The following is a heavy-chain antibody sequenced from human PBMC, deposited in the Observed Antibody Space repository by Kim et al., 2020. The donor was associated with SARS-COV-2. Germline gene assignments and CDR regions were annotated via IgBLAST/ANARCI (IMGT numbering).Heavy chain of an antibody. D-gene: IGHD2-15*01. CDR2: IYPGDSDT. Sequence: GESLKISCKGSGYSFTSYWIGWVRQMPGKGLEWMGIIYPGDSDTRYSPSFQGQVTISADKSISTAYLQWSSLKASDTAMYYCAYRGYSSGSPLEAFDIWGQGTMVTVSS. CDR3: AYRGYSSGSPLEAFDI. V-gene: IGHV5-51*01. CDR1: GYSFTSYW. J-gene: IGHJ3*02.